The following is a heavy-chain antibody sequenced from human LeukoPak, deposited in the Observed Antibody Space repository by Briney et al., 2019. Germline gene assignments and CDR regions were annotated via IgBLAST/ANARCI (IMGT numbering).Heavy chain of an antibody. CDR1: GGSISSSSYY. J-gene: IGHJ4*02. CDR2: INHSGST. CDR3: AREAGIDYYFDY. V-gene: IGHV4-39*07. Sequence: SETLSLTCTVSGGSISSSSYYWGWIRQPPGKGLEWIGEINHSGSTNYNPSLKSRVTISVDTSKNQFSLKLSSVTAADTAVYYCAREAGIDYYFDYWGQGTLVTVSS. D-gene: IGHD6-19*01.